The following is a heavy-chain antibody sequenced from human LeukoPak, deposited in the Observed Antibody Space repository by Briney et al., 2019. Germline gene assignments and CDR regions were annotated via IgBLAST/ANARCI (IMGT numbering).Heavy chain of an antibody. V-gene: IGHV4-39*07. Sequence: SETLSLTCTVSGGSISSSSYYWGWIRQPPGKGLEWIGSIYYSGSTYYNPSLKSRVTISVDTSKNQFSLKLSSVTAADTAVYYCARKLAAGTTVELWGQGTLVTVSS. CDR1: GGSISSSSYY. CDR2: IYYSGST. J-gene: IGHJ4*02. D-gene: IGHD6-13*01. CDR3: ARKLAAGTTVEL.